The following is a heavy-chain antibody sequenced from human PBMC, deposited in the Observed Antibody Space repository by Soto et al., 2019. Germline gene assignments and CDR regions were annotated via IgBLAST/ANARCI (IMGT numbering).Heavy chain of an antibody. CDR3: ARLGKTVGGAPQYAMDV. D-gene: IGHD3-16*01. CDR1: GYTFTSYG. Sequence: QVQLVQSGVEVKKPGASVKVSCKTSGYTFTSYGITWVRQAPGQGLVWLGWISTYNGNTDYAQKFQGRVTMTADTSTSTVYMELRSLRSDDTAVYYCARLGKTVGGAPQYAMDVWGQGTTVTVSS. V-gene: IGHV1-18*01. J-gene: IGHJ6*02. CDR2: ISTYNGNT.